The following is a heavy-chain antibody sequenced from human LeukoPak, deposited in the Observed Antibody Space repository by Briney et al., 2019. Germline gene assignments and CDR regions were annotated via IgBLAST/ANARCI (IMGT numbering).Heavy chain of an antibody. V-gene: IGHV1-69*04. Sequence: GASVKVSCKASGGTFSSYAISWVRQAPGQGLEWMGRIIPILGIANYAQKFQGRVTITADKSTSTAYMELSSLRSEDTAVYYCARGGVGAPLGYWGQGTLVTVSS. CDR3: ARGGVGAPLGY. CDR2: IIPILGIA. CDR1: GGTFSSYA. J-gene: IGHJ4*02. D-gene: IGHD1-26*01.